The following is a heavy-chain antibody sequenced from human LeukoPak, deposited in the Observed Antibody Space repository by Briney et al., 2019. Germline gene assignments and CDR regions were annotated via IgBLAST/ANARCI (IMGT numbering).Heavy chain of an antibody. Sequence: SETLSLTCTVSGASISSHYWSWIRQPPGKGLEWIGYIYHSGSTTYNPSLKSRVTISVDTSKSQFSLRLSSVTAADTALYYCARTYYDFWSGHYYFYMDVWGKGTTVTVSS. J-gene: IGHJ6*03. CDR3: ARTYYDFWSGHYYFYMDV. V-gene: IGHV4-59*11. CDR1: GASISSHY. D-gene: IGHD3-3*01. CDR2: IYHSGST.